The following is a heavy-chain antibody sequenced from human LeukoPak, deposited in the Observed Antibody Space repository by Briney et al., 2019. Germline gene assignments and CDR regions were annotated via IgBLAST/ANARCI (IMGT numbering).Heavy chain of an antibody. V-gene: IGHV3-53*01. J-gene: IGHJ4*02. CDR2: IYSGGGT. CDR3: ARDRYNSGWFNFDY. CDR1: GLTVTINY. Sequence: GGSLRLSCAASGLTVTINYMSWVRQAPGKGLEWVSVIYSGGGTYYADSVKGRFTISSDNSKNTLYLQMNRLRAEDTAVYFCARDRYNSGWFNFDYWGPGTLVTVSS. D-gene: IGHD6-19*01.